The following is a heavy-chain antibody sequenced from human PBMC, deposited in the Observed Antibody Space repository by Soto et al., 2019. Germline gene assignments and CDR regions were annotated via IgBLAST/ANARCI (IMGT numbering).Heavy chain of an antibody. CDR3: ASLVDTAMVTGYFDY. J-gene: IGHJ4*02. CDR2: IIPIFGTA. V-gene: IGHV1-69*06. D-gene: IGHD5-18*01. CDR1: GGTFSSYA. Sequence: QMQLVQSGAEVKKPGSSVKVSCKASGGTFSSYAISWVRQAPGQGLEWMGGIIPIFGTANYAQKFQGRVTITADKSTSTAYMELSSLRSEDTAVYYSASLVDTAMVTGYFDYWGQGTLVTVSS.